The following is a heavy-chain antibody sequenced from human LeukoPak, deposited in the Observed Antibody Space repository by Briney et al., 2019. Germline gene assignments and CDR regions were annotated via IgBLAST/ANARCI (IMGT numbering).Heavy chain of an antibody. Sequence: ASVKVSCKASGYTFTSYGISWVRQAPGQGLEWMGWISAYNGNTNYAQKLQGRVTMTTDTSTSTAYMELRSLRSDDTAVYYCARFAIGYSYGFLNYYYYMDVWGKGTTVTISS. CDR2: ISAYNGNT. J-gene: IGHJ6*03. CDR3: ARFAIGYSYGFLNYYYYMDV. V-gene: IGHV1-18*01. D-gene: IGHD5-18*01. CDR1: GYTFTSYG.